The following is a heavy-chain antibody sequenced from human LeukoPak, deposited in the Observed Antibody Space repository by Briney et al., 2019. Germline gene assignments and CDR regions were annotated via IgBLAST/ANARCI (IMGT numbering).Heavy chain of an antibody. V-gene: IGHV1-18*01. D-gene: IGHD1-26*01. J-gene: IGHJ4*02. CDR1: GYTFTRYG. Sequence: GASVKVSCKSSGYTFTRYGITWVRQAPGQGLEWMGWISAYNGNTNYAKKLQGRVTMTTDTSTSTAYMELRSLRSDDTAVYYCARVSVGAIWDGWGQGTLVTVSS. CDR2: ISAYNGNT. CDR3: ARVSVGAIWDG.